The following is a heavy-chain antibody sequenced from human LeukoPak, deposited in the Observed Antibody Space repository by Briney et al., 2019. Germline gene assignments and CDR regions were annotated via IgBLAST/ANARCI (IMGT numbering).Heavy chain of an antibody. CDR2: IIPIFGTA. J-gene: IGHJ5*02. D-gene: IGHD4-23*01. CDR1: GGTFSSYA. V-gene: IGHV1-69*13. CDR3: ARELAVVTGQCSWFDP. Sequence: GASVKVSCKASGGTFSSYAISWVRQAPGQGLGWMGGIIPIFGTANYAQKFQGRVTITADESTSTAYMELSSLRSEDTAVYYCARELAVVTGQCSWFDPWGQGTLVTVSS.